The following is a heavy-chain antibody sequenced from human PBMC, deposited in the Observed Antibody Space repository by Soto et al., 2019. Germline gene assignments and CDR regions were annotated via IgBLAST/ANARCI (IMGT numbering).Heavy chain of an antibody. J-gene: IGHJ6*02. Sequence: SETLSLTCTVSGGSISSHFWSWIRQPPGKGLEWIGYISISGNTDYSPSLKSRATISADTSRNQFSLKLSSVTAADTAVYYCARVSGIYYYGMDVWGQGTTVTVSS. CDR1: GGSISSHF. D-gene: IGHD3-10*01. CDR2: ISISGNT. V-gene: IGHV4-59*11. CDR3: ARVSGIYYYGMDV.